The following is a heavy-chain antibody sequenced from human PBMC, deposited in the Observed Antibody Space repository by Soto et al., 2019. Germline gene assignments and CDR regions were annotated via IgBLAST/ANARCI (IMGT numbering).Heavy chain of an antibody. J-gene: IGHJ5*02. D-gene: IGHD3-10*01. V-gene: IGHV3-21*01. CDR2: ISSSSSYI. CDR3: PRVVYYYGSGPDSRFDP. CDR1: GFTFSSYS. Sequence: EVQLVESGGGLVKPGGSLRLSCAASGFTFSSYSMNWVRQAPGKGLEWVSSISSSSSYIYYADSVKGRFTISRDNAKNSLYLQMNSLRADHTAVYYCPRVVYYYGSGPDSRFDPWGQGTLVTVYS.